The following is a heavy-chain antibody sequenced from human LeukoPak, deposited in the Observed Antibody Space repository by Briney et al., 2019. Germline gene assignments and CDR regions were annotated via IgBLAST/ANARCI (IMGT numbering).Heavy chain of an antibody. J-gene: IGHJ4*02. V-gene: IGHV1-18*01. CDR3: ARGGYGYYYDSSGYPDD. CDR1: GYTFTSYG. Sequence: ASVKVSCKASGYTFTSYGISWVRQAPGQGLEWMGWISAYNGNTNYAQKLQGRVTMTTDTSTSTAYMELRSLRSDDTAVYYCARGGYGYYYDSSGYPDDWGQGTLVTVSS. CDR2: ISAYNGNT. D-gene: IGHD3-22*01.